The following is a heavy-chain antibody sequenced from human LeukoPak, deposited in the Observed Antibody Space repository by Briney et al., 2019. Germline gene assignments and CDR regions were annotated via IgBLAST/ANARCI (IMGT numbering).Heavy chain of an antibody. CDR3: ARGGLGYCSGGNCEFDP. CDR2: IYTSGST. D-gene: IGHD2-15*01. V-gene: IGHV4-4*07. Sequence: SETLYLTCNVSGGSIGSYYWSWIRQPAGQGLEWIGRIYTSGSTNYNPSLKSRVTTSIDTSKNQFSLKLSSVTAADTAVYYWARGGLGYCSGGNCEFDPWGQGTLVTVSS. CDR1: GGSIGSYY. J-gene: IGHJ5*02.